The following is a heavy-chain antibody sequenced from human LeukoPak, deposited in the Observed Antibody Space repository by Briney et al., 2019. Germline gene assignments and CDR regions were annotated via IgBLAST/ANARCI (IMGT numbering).Heavy chain of an antibody. V-gene: IGHV1-18*01. CDR3: ARVWRKSYSSSWFPLGY. J-gene: IGHJ4*02. D-gene: IGHD6-13*01. Sequence: GSSVKVSCKASGGTFSSYAISWVRQAPGQGLEWMGWISAYKGNTNYAQELQGRVTMTTDTSTSTAYMELRSLRSDDTAVYYCARVWRKSYSSSWFPLGYWGQGTLVTVSS. CDR1: GGTFSSYA. CDR2: ISAYKGNT.